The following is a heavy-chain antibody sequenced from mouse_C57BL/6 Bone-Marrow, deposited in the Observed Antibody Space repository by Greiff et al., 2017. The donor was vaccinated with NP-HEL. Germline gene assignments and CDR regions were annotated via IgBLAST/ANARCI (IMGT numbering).Heavy chain of an antibody. Sequence: QVQLKESGAELVRPGASVTLSCKASGYTFTDYEMHWVKQTPVHGLEWIGAIDPETGGTAYNQKFKGKAILTADKSSSTAYMELRSLTSEDSAVYYCTCMTSYGYDRNYWGQGTTLTVSS. CDR2: IDPETGGT. D-gene: IGHD2-2*01. V-gene: IGHV1-15*01. CDR3: TCMTSYGYDRNY. J-gene: IGHJ2*01. CDR1: GYTFTDYE.